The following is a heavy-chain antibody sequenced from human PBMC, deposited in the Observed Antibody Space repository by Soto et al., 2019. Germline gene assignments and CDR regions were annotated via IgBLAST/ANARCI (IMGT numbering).Heavy chain of an antibody. CDR3: VRVGVGIGNHFDS. CDR2: IHYSGRT. J-gene: IGHJ4*02. V-gene: IGHV4-59*12. Sequence: NPSETLSLTCSVSNGSISGFYWTWIPQPPGKILEWIGYIHYSGRTDYNPSLTSRATMSVDTSKNQFSLNLKSITAADTAVYYCVRVGVGIGNHFDSWGRGTLVTVS. D-gene: IGHD3-10*01. CDR1: NGSISGFY.